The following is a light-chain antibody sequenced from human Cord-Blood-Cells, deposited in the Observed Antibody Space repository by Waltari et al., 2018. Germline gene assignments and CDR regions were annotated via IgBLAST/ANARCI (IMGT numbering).Light chain of an antibody. V-gene: IGLV2-14*01. CDR2: EVS. Sequence: QSALTQPASVSGSPGQSITISCTGTSSDVGGYNYVSWYQQHPGKAPKLMIYEVSNRPSGVFSRFSGPKSGNTASLTFSGLQAEDEADYYCSSYTSSSTYVFGTGTKVTVL. CDR1: SSDVGGYNY. CDR3: SSYTSSSTYV. J-gene: IGLJ1*01.